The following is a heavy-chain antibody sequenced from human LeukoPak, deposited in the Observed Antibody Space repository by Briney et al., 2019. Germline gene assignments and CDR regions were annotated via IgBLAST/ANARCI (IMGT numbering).Heavy chain of an antibody. J-gene: IGHJ3*02. D-gene: IGHD6-19*01. CDR2: ISAYNGNT. CDR3: ARDSEAVAGHDAFDI. V-gene: IGHV1-18*01. Sequence: ASVKVSCKASGYTFTSYGISWVRQAPGQGLEWMGWISAYNGNTNYARKLQGRVTMTTDTSTSTAYMELRSLRSDDTAVYYCARDSEAVAGHDAFDIWGQGTMVTVSS. CDR1: GYTFTSYG.